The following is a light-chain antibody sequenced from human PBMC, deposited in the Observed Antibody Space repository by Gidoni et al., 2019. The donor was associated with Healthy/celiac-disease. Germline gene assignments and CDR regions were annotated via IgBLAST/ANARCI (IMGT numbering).Light chain of an antibody. V-gene: IGLV2-14*01. Sequence: HSALTQPASVSGSPGPSITISCTGTSSDVGGYNYVSWYQQHPGKAPKLMIYEVSNRPSGVSNRFSGSKSGNTASLTISGLQAEDEADYYCSSYTSSSTRVFGGGTKLTVL. CDR1: SSDVGGYNY. J-gene: IGLJ3*02. CDR2: EVS. CDR3: SSYTSSSTRV.